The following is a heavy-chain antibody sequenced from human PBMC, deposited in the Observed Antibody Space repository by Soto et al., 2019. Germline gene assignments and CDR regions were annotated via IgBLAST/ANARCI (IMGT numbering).Heavy chain of an antibody. V-gene: IGHV1-46*04. D-gene: IGHD3-10*01. Sequence: ASVKVSCKASGYIFSSHYMHWVRQAPGQGLEWMGLINPSGTSTIYAQKVQGRITMTRDPSTSTDYMELSSLRSEDTAVYYCARDNSWDYGSGLMAWWFDPWGQGTLVTVSS. CDR3: ARDNSWDYGSGLMAWWFDP. CDR2: INPSGTST. CDR1: GYIFSSHY. J-gene: IGHJ5*02.